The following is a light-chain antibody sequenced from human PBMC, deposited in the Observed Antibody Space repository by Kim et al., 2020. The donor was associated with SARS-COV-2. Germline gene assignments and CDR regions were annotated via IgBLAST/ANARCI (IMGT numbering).Light chain of an antibody. Sequence: EIVLTQSPGTLSLSPGERATLSCRASQSVSSNNLAWYQQKPGQAPRLLIYGASTRATGIPDRFSGSGSGTDFTLTISRLEPEDFAVYYCQQSSSSPLTFGGGTKVDIK. CDR1: QSVSSNN. CDR2: GAS. V-gene: IGKV3-20*01. J-gene: IGKJ4*01. CDR3: QQSSSSPLT.